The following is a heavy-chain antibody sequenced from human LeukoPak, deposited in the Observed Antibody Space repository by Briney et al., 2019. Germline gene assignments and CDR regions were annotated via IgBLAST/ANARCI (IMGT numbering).Heavy chain of an antibody. V-gene: IGHV4-59*01. CDR1: GGSISSYY. CDR2: IYYSGST. D-gene: IGHD3-22*01. Sequence: SETLSLTCTVSGGSISSYYWSWIRQPPGKGLEWIGYIYYSGSTNYNPSLKSRVTISVDTSKNQFSLKLSSVTAAGTAVYYCARVGYYYDSSGPNWFDPWGQGTLVTVSS. J-gene: IGHJ5*02. CDR3: ARVGYYYDSSGPNWFDP.